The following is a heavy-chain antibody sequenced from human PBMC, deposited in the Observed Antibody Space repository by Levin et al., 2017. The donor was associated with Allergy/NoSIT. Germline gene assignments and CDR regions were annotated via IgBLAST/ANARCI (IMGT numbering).Heavy chain of an antibody. CDR2: ISSSGDGT. CDR1: GFTFSTYA. Sequence: GGSLRLSCAASGFTFSTYAMSWVRQAPGKGLECISVISSSGDGTNYADSVKGRFTISRDNSKNTLYLQMNSLRAEDTAVYYCVDWYSATSYFAYWGQGTLVTVSS. V-gene: IGHV3-23*01. D-gene: IGHD3-9*01. J-gene: IGHJ4*02. CDR3: VDWYSATSYFAY.